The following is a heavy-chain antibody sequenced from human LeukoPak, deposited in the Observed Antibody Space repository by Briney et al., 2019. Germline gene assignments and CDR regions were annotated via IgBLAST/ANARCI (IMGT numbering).Heavy chain of an antibody. CDR1: GYTLTELS. Sequence: ASVKVSCKVSGYTLTELSMHWVRQAPGKGLEWMGGFDPEDGETIYAQKFQGRVTMTEDTFTDTAYMELSSLRSEDTAVYYCATAPYCSSTSCSDYWGQGTLVTVSS. CDR3: ATAPYCSSTSCSDY. CDR2: FDPEDGET. D-gene: IGHD2-2*01. V-gene: IGHV1-24*01. J-gene: IGHJ4*02.